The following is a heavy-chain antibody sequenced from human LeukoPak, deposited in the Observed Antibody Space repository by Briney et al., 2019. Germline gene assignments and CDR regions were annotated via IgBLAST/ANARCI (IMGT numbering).Heavy chain of an antibody. V-gene: IGHV4-34*01. CDR3: ARGGRWNYVDY. J-gene: IGHJ4*02. Sequence: SETLSLTCAVYGGSFSGYYWSWIRQPPGKGLEWIGEINHSGSTNYNPSLKSRVTISVDTSKNQFSLKLSSVTAADTAVYYCARGGRWNYVDYWGQGTLVTVSS. CDR2: INHSGST. D-gene: IGHD1-26*01. CDR1: GGSFSGYY.